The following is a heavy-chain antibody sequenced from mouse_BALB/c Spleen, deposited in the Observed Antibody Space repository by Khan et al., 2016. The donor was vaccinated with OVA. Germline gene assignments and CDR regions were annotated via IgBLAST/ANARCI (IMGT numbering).Heavy chain of an antibody. CDR2: INPCSGYT. CDR3: ARGGAHYRNDDWLDY. Sequence: VQLQESGAELARPGASVKMSCKASGYTFTSYTIHWVKQSPGQGLEWIGYINPCSGYTNYNQKFKDKATLTADTSSTTAYMQLSSLTSDDSAVFYCARGGAHYRNDDWLDYWGQGTLVTVSA. D-gene: IGHD2-14*01. CDR1: GYTFTSYT. J-gene: IGHJ3*01. V-gene: IGHV1-4*01.